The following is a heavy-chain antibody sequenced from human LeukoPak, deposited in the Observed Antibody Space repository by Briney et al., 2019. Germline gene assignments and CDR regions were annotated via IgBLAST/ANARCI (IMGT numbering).Heavy chain of an antibody. Sequence: LSGGSLRLSCAASGFPFSSYAMSWVRQAPGKGLEWVSGIGGSGGSTYYADSVKGRFTISRDNSKNTLYLQMNSLRAEDTAVYYCARDPSVLDYFDYWGQGTLVTVSS. CDR2: IGGSGGST. D-gene: IGHD2/OR15-2a*01. CDR3: ARDPSVLDYFDY. J-gene: IGHJ4*02. V-gene: IGHV3-23*01. CDR1: GFPFSSYA.